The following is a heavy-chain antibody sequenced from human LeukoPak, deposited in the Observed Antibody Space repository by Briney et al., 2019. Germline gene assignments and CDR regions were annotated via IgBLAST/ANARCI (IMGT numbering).Heavy chain of an antibody. V-gene: IGHV1-46*01. J-gene: IGHJ5*02. D-gene: IGHD5-24*01. CDR2: FIRSGGST. CDR1: GYTFTGYW. Sequence: ASVKVSCKAFGYTFTGYWMHWVRQAPGQGPEQMVVFIRSGGSTIYAQKFKGRVTLTRDMSTSTDYLELSSLRSEDTAVYYCARDNSVRDEAWWFNPWGQGTLVTVSS. CDR3: ARDNSVRDEAWWFNP.